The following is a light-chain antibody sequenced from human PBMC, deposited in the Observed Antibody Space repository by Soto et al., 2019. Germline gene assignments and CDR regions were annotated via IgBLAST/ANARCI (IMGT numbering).Light chain of an antibody. J-gene: IGLJ1*01. CDR1: SSDVGRYNY. CDR2: EVN. V-gene: IGLV2-14*01. Sequence: QSVLTQPTSVSGSPGQSITISCSGTSSDVGRYNYVSWYQQHPGKAPKLMIYEVNNRPSGVSNRFSGSKSDNTASLTISGLQAEDEAGYYCCSYTTSSTYVFGTGTKVTVL. CDR3: CSYTTSSTYV.